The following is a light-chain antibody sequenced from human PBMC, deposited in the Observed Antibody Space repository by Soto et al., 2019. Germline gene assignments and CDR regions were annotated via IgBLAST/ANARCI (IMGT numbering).Light chain of an antibody. V-gene: IGKV3-11*01. J-gene: IGKJ1*01. CDR1: QSVSSY. CDR2: DAS. Sequence: EIVLTQSPATLSLSPWERATLSCGAGQSVSSYLAWYQQKPGQAPRLLIYDASNRATGIPARFSGSGSGTDFTLTISSLEPEDFAVYYCQQRSNCPQTFGHGTKVDIK. CDR3: QQRSNCPQT.